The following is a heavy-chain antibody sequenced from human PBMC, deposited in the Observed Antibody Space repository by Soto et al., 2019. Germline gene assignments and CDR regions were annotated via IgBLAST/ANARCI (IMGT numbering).Heavy chain of an antibody. D-gene: IGHD6-13*01. CDR3: AKDLSIAAAGSYYFDY. CDR1: GFTFSSYA. CDR2: ISGSGGST. J-gene: IGHJ4*02. V-gene: IGHV3-23*01. Sequence: GGSLRLSCEASGFTFSSYAMSWVRQAPGKGLEWVSAISGSGGSTYYADSVKGRFTISRDNSKNTLYLQMNSLRAEDTAVYYCAKDLSIAAAGSYYFDYWGQGTLVTVSS.